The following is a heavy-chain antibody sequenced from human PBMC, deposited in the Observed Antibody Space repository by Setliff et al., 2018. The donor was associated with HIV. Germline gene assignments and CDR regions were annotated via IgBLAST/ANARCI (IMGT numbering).Heavy chain of an antibody. CDR2: ITPMFGTL. Sequence: SVKVSCKASGGTFSSYAINWVRQAPGQGLEWMGGITPMFGTLNFAQKFQGRVTITTDESTSTAYMELSSLRSEDTAVYYCARGHSHGYGYSGSYGPFDIWGQGTMVTVS. CDR3: ARGHSHGYGYSGSYGPFDI. V-gene: IGHV1-69*05. CDR1: GGTFSSYA. D-gene: IGHD1-26*01. J-gene: IGHJ3*02.